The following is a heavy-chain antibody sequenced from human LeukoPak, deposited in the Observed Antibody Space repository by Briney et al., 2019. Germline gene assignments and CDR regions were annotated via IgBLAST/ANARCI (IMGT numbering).Heavy chain of an antibody. CDR3: ARQVGRGTQIYYMDV. V-gene: IGHV4-34*01. CDR1: GGSFSGYY. J-gene: IGHJ6*03. Sequence: PSETLSLTCAVYGGSFSGYYWSWIRQPPGKGLEWIGEINHSGSTNYNPSLKSRVTISVDTSKNQFSLSLSSVTAADTAVYYCARQVGRGTQIYYMDVWGKGTTVTVSS. CDR2: INHSGST. D-gene: IGHD3-16*01.